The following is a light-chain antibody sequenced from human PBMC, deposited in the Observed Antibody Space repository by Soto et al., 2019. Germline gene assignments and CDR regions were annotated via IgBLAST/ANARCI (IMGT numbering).Light chain of an antibody. J-gene: IGKJ1*01. CDR2: SAS. CDR1: QGIRTD. V-gene: IGKV1-6*01. CDR3: LQDFNYPWP. Sequence: AIQMTQSPSSLSASVGDRVTITCRASQGIRTDLGWYQQKPGRAPKLLIYSASSLQSGVPSRFTGTASGTDFTLTISSLQPEDFATYYCLQDFNYPWPFGQGTKVDIK.